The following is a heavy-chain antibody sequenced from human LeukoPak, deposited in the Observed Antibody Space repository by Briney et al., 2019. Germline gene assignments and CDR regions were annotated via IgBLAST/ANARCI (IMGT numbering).Heavy chain of an antibody. CDR1: GGSISSSDYY. J-gene: IGHJ6*02. Sequence: SETLSLTCTVSGGSISSSDYYWSWIRQPPGKGLEWIGYIYYSGSTYYNPSLKSRVTISVDTSKNQFSLKLSSVTAADTAVYYCARDQLDSSGYYSPYYYGMDVWGQGTTVTVSS. CDR3: ARDQLDSSGYYSPYYYGMDV. D-gene: IGHD3-22*01. CDR2: IYYSGST. V-gene: IGHV4-30-4*01.